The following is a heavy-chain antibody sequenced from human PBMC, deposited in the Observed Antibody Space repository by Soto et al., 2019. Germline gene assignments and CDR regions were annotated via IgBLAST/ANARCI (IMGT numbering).Heavy chain of an antibody. CDR1: GGTFSSYA. CDR3: ARGTTRLGYCSGGSCYSSFGAFDI. Sequence: SVKVSCKASGGTFSSYAISWVRQAPGQGLEWMGGIIPIFGTANYAQKFQGRVTITADESTSTAYMELSSLRSEDTAVYYCARGTTRLGYCSGGSCYSSFGAFDIWGQGTMVTV. CDR2: IIPIFGTA. J-gene: IGHJ3*02. D-gene: IGHD2-15*01. V-gene: IGHV1-69*13.